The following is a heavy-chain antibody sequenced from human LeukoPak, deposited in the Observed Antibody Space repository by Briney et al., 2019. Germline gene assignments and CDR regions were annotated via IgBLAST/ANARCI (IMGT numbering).Heavy chain of an antibody. D-gene: IGHD2-15*01. CDR1: GGSFSGYY. Sequence: SETLSLTCAVYGGSFSGYYWSWIRQPPGKGLEWIGEINYSGSTNYNPSLKSRVTISVDTSKNQFSLKLSSVTAADMAVYYCARGRKIVVVVGTTRTHRDYYMNVWGKGTTVTVPS. CDR3: ARGRKIVVVVGTTRTHRDYYMNV. CDR2: INYSGST. V-gene: IGHV4-34*01. J-gene: IGHJ6*03.